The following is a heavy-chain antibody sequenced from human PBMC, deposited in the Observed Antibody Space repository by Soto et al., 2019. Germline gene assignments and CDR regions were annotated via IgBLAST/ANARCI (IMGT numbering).Heavy chain of an antibody. V-gene: IGHV3-74*01. J-gene: IGHJ5*01. CDR3: ARQMTTVTRSWFDS. D-gene: IGHD4-17*01. CDR1: GFTFSSYW. CDR2: INSDASGT. Sequence: EVQLVESGGGLVQPGGSLRLSCAASGFTFSSYWMHWVRQVPGKGLVWVSRINSDASGTNYADSVKGRFTISRDNAKNTLYLQMTSLRAEDTAVYYCARQMTTVTRSWFDSWGQGTLVTVSS.